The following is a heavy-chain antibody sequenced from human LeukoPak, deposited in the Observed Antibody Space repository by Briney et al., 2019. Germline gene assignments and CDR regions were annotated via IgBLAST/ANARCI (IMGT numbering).Heavy chain of an antibody. CDR3: ARDFLGVADY. V-gene: IGHV3-48*03. D-gene: IGHD2-21*01. J-gene: IGHJ4*02. CDR1: GFTFTNYE. Sequence: GGSLRLSCAASGFTFTNYEMNWVRQAPGKGLEWVSYISSSDSTIYYADSVKGRLTISRDNAKNSLYLQMNSLRVEDTAVYYCARDFLGVADYWGQGTLVTVSS. CDR2: ISSSDSTI.